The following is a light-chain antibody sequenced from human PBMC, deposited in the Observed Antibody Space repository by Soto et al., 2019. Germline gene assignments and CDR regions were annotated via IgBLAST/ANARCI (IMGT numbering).Light chain of an antibody. Sequence: DIQMTQSPSTLSASVGDRVTITCRASQTISSWLAWYQQLPGKAPKLLIYDAYTLESGVPSRFSGRGSGTDFTLTISSLQADDFATYYCQQYDSYSWKFGQGT. CDR2: DAY. V-gene: IGKV1-5*01. CDR3: QQYDSYSWK. CDR1: QTISSW. J-gene: IGKJ1*01.